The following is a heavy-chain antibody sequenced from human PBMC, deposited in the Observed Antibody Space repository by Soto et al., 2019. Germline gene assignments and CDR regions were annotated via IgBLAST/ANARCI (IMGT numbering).Heavy chain of an antibody. CDR2: INAGNGNT. V-gene: IGHV1-3*01. Sequence: QGQLVQSGAEVKKPGASVKVSCKASGYTFTSYAMRWVRQAPGQRLEWMGWINAGNGNTKYSQKFQGRVTITRDTSASTAYMELSSLRSEDTAVYYCARDLGFGLSDYWGQGTLVTVSS. D-gene: IGHD3-10*01. CDR3: ARDLGFGLSDY. J-gene: IGHJ4*02. CDR1: GYTFTSYA.